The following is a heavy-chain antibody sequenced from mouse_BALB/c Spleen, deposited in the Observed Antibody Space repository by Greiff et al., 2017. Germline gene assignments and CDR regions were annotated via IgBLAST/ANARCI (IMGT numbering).Heavy chain of an antibody. CDR2: ISSGGST. Sequence: EVQLVESGGGLVKPGGSLKLSCAASGFTFSSYAMSWVRQTPEKRLEWVASISSGGSTYYPDSVKGRFTISRDNARNILYLQMSSLRSEDTAMYYCARGAYYGSSYSAWFAYWGQGTLVTVSA. J-gene: IGHJ3*01. CDR1: GFTFSSYA. CDR3: ARGAYYGSSYSAWFAY. V-gene: IGHV5-6-5*01. D-gene: IGHD1-1*01.